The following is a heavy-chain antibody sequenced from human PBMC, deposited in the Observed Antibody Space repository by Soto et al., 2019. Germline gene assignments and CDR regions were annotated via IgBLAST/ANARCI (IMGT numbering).Heavy chain of an antibody. V-gene: IGHV1-8*01. Sequence: GASVKVSSKASGYTFTSYALNSVRHSTGQGLEWMGWMNPNSGNTGYAQKFQGRVTMTRNTSISTAYMELSSLRSEDTAVYYCASYNQRGYYGMDIWGQGTTVTV. D-gene: IGHD1-20*01. J-gene: IGHJ6*02. CDR1: GYTFTSYA. CDR3: ASYNQRGYYGMDI. CDR2: MNPNSGNT.